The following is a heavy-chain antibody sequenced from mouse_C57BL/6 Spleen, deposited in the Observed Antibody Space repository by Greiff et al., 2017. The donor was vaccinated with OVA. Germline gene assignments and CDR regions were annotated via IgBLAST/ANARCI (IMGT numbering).Heavy chain of an antibody. Sequence: EVKLMESGGGLVKPGGSLKLSCAASGFTFSDYGMHWVRQAPEKGLEWVAYISSGSSTIYYADTVKGRFTISRDNAKNTLFLQMTSLRSEDTAMYYCARTSLDSSGYRYYFDYWGQGTTLTVSS. D-gene: IGHD3-2*02. CDR2: ISSGSSTI. J-gene: IGHJ2*01. CDR3: ARTSLDSSGYRYYFDY. V-gene: IGHV5-17*01. CDR1: GFTFSDYG.